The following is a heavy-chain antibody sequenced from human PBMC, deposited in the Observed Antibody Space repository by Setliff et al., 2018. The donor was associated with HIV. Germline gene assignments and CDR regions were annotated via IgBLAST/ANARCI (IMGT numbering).Heavy chain of an antibody. D-gene: IGHD3-3*01. V-gene: IGHV3-21*01. CDR2: ISRTSSHI. J-gene: IGHJ3*02. CDR3: ARGFVLRFLEWSMPDAFDI. CDR1: GFTFSSYS. Sequence: GSLRLSCAASGFTFSSYSMNWVRQATGKGLEWVSFISRTSSHIYYADSLKGRFTISRDNANNSLYLQMNNLRAEDTAVYYCARGFVLRFLEWSMPDAFDIWGQGTMVTVSS.